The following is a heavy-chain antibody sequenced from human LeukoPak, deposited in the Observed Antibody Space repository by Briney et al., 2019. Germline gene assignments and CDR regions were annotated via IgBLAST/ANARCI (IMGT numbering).Heavy chain of an antibody. D-gene: IGHD5-24*01. Sequence: PGRSLRLSCAASGFTFSSYGMHWVRQAPGKGLEWVSGISWNSGSIGYADSVKGRFTISRDNAKNSLYLQMNSLRAEDTALYYCAKDGDGYNSGWFDPWGQGTLVTVSS. J-gene: IGHJ5*02. CDR3: AKDGDGYNSGWFDP. CDR2: ISWNSGSI. CDR1: GFTFSSYG. V-gene: IGHV3-9*01.